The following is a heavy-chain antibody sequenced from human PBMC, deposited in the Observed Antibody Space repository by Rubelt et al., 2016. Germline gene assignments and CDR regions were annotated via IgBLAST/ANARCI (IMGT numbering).Heavy chain of an antibody. CDR3: ARGTFVYDY. V-gene: IGHV4-59*09. Sequence: GSTNYNPSLKSRVTISVDTSRNQFSLKLSSVTAADTAVYYCARGTFVYDYWGQGTLVTVSS. D-gene: IGHD2/OR15-2a*01. CDR2: GST. J-gene: IGHJ4*02.